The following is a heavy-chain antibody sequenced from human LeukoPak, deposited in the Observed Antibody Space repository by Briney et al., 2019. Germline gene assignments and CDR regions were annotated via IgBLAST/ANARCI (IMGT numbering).Heavy chain of an antibody. CDR1: GGSFSRHA. CDR2: VIPLFGTT. V-gene: IGHV1-69*05. Sequence: SVKVSCKASGGSFSRHAISWVRQAPGQGLEWMGEVIPLFGTTHYAQKFQGRVTITTDESTSTGYVELSSLRSEDTAVYYCARGVIVAATHFDNWGQGTLVTVSS. CDR3: ARGVIVAATHFDN. J-gene: IGHJ4*02. D-gene: IGHD1-26*01.